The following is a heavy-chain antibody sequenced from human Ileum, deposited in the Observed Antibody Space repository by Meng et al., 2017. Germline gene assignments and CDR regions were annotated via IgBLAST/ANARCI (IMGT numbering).Heavy chain of an antibody. Sequence: HVQVQESGPGLVQPSGTLSLTCTVSGASIIGVNWWTWVRQTPGKGLEWIGEIHHSGSTNSIPSLKSRVTLSVDKSKNQFSLSMTSVTAADTAVYYCARGTGDIRVGFDYWGQGTLVTVSS. J-gene: IGHJ4*02. CDR1: GASIIGVNW. CDR2: IHHSGST. V-gene: IGHV4-4*02. D-gene: IGHD7-27*01. CDR3: ARGTGDIRVGFDY.